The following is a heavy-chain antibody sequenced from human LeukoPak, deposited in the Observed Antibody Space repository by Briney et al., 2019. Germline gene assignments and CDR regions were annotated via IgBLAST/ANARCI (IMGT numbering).Heavy chain of an antibody. J-gene: IGHJ4*02. CDR3: ASSIGGADDY. CDR1: GFTFSTSW. V-gene: IGHV3-74*01. D-gene: IGHD1-26*01. Sequence: PGGSLRLSXAASGFTFSTSWMHWVRQAPGKGLLWLSRINGLGNNTRYADSVEGRFTISRDNARNTLYLHLKGLRVDDTAVYYCASSIGGADDYWGQGTLVTVSS. CDR2: INGLGNNT.